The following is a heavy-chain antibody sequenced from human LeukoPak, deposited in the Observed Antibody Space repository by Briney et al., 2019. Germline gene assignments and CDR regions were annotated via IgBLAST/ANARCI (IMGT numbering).Heavy chain of an antibody. CDR2: INPNSGGT. CDR1: GYTFTGYY. D-gene: IGHD6-13*01. Sequence: ASVKVSCKASGYTFTGYYMHWVRQAPGQGLEWMGWINPNSGGTNYEQKFQGWVTMTRDTSISTAYMELSRLRSDDTAVYYCARDPGISPAAGTLFDYWGQGTLVTVSS. J-gene: IGHJ4*01. V-gene: IGHV1-2*04. CDR3: ARDPGISPAAGTLFDY.